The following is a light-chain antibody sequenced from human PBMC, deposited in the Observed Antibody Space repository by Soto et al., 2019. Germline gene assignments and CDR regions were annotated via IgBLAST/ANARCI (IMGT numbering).Light chain of an antibody. CDR3: MKRLPLPCT. CDR1: QSLLHSDGKTY. J-gene: IGKJ1*01. Sequence: DIVMTQTPLSLSVTPGQPASISCKSSQSLLHSDGKTYVYWYQQKPGQPPQLLICEVSNSFSVVPFRFSGSGSGPDFTLKSSLVEAEAVWVYYCMKRLPLPCTFGRGTKVE. V-gene: IGKV2D-29*01. CDR2: EVS.